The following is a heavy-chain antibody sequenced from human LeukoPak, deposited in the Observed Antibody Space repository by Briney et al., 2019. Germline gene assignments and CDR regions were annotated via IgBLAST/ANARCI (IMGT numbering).Heavy chain of an antibody. D-gene: IGHD1-26*01. CDR1: GFTFSSYP. V-gene: IGHV3-23*01. J-gene: IGHJ6*02. CDR2: ISGSGGST. Sequence: GGSLRLSCAASGFTFSSYPMSWVRQAPGKGLEWVAAISGSGGSTYYADSVKGRFTISRDNPKNTLYLQMNSLRAEDKAVYYCAKRREGYYYGMDVWGQGGTVTVSS. CDR3: AKRREGYYYGMDV.